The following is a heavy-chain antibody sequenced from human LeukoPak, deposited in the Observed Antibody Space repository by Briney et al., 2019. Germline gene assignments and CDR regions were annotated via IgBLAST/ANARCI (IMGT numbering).Heavy chain of an antibody. V-gene: IGHV3-64*01. Sequence: PGGSLRLSCAASGFTFSSYSMNWVRQTPGKGLEYVSVISSNGGSTYYASSVKGRFTISRDNSKNTLYLQMGSLRAEDMAVYYCARGLVLGAFDTWGQGRMVTVSS. D-gene: IGHD2-15*01. CDR3: ARGLVLGAFDT. J-gene: IGHJ3*02. CDR1: GFTFSSYS. CDR2: ISSNGGST.